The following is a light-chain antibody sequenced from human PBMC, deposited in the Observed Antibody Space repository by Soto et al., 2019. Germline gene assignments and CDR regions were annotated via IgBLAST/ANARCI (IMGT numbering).Light chain of an antibody. CDR2: AAS. J-gene: IGKJ1*01. V-gene: IGKV1-39*01. CDR3: QQSYSTPPT. Sequence: DIQRTQSPSSLSASVGDRVTITFRASQSISSYLNWYQQKPGKAPKLLIYAASSLQSGVPSRFSGSGSGTDFTLTISSLQPEDFATYYCQQSYSTPPTFGQGTKVDIK. CDR1: QSISSY.